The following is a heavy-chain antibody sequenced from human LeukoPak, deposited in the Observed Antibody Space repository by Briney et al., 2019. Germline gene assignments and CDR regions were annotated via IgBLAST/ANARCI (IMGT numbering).Heavy chain of an antibody. CDR1: GFTFTTYV. J-gene: IGHJ4*02. CDR3: VRGTGY. V-gene: IGHV3-64D*06. CDR2: ISSNGDNT. Sequence: GGSLRLSCSVSGFTFTTYVTHWVRQAPGKGLEYVSAISSNGDNTYYADSVKGRFTISRDNSKNTLYLQMSSLRADDTAVYYCVRGTGYWGQGTLVTVSS.